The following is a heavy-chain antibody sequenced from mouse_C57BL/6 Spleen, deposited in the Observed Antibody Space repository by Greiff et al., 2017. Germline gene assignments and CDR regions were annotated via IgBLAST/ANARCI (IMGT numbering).Heavy chain of an antibody. CDR2: ILPSSGYT. CDR1: GYTFTSYT. Sequence: VQLQQSGAELARPGASVKMSCKASGYTFTSYTMHWVKQRPGQGLEWIGYILPSSGYTKYNQKFKDKATLTADKSSSTAYMQLSSLTAEDSAVYYCTKASLLDTTVVAADYFDYWGQGTTLTVSS. CDR3: TKASLLDTTVVAADYFDY. D-gene: IGHD1-1*01. V-gene: IGHV1-4*01. J-gene: IGHJ2*01.